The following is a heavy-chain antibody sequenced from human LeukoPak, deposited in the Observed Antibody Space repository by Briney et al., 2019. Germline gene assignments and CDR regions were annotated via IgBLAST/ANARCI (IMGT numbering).Heavy chain of an antibody. V-gene: IGHV5-51*01. CDR3: ARRQYGGYDFDF. CDR1: GYIFTNYW. Sequence: GESLKISCKGSGYIFTNYWIGWVRQMPGKGLEWMGIIYPRDSDTRYSPSFQGQVTVSADKSISTAYLQWSSLEASDTAIYYCARRQYGGYDFDFWGQGTLVTVSS. D-gene: IGHD5-12*01. J-gene: IGHJ4*02. CDR2: IYPRDSDT.